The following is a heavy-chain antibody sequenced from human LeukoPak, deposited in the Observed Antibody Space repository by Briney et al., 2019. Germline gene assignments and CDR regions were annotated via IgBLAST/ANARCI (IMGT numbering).Heavy chain of an antibody. CDR3: ARDGEDIVVVPAASGGWFDP. J-gene: IGHJ5*02. V-gene: IGHV1-2*02. D-gene: IGHD2-2*01. Sequence: GASVKVSCKASGYTFTGYYMHWVRQAPGQGLEWMGWINPNSGGTNYAQKFQGRVTMTRDMSISTAYMELSRLRSDDTAVYYCARDGEDIVVVPAASGGWFDPWGQGTLVTVSS. CDR1: GYTFTGYY. CDR2: INPNSGGT.